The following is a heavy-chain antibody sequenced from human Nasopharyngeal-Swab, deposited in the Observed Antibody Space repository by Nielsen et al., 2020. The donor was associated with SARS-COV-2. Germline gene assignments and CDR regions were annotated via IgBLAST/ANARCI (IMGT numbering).Heavy chain of an antibody. Sequence: ASVKVSCKASGYTFTRYYIHWVRQAPGQGLGWMGLINPGGGSARYSQNFQGRVTMTRDTSTNTVYMELYSLTSEDTAVYYCARGGDPREVVAATDCFDPWGQGTLVTVSS. J-gene: IGHJ5*02. D-gene: IGHD2-15*01. CDR3: ARGGDPREVVAATDCFDP. CDR2: INPGGGSA. CDR1: GYTFTRYY. V-gene: IGHV1-46*01.